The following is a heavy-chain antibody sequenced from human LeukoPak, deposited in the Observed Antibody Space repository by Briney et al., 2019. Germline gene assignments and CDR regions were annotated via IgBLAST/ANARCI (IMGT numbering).Heavy chain of an antibody. J-gene: IGHJ6*02. D-gene: IGHD6-13*01. CDR2: TYYRSKWYN. CDR3: ARDQGEQLVLGYYYYGMDV. V-gene: IGHV6-1*01. Sequence: SQTLSLTCAISGDSVSSNSAAWNWIRQSPSRGLEWLGGTYYRSKWYNDYAVSVKSRITINPDTSKNQFSLQLNSVTPEDTAVYYCARDQGEQLVLGYYYYGMDVWGQGTTVTVSS. CDR1: GDSVSSNSAA.